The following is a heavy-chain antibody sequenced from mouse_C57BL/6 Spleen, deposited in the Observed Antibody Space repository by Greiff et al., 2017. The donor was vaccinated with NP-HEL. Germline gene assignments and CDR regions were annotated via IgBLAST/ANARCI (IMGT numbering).Heavy chain of an antibody. CDR2: IHPSDSDT. V-gene: IGHV1-74*01. J-gene: IGHJ3*01. Sequence: QVQLQQPGADLVKPGASVKVSCKASGYTFTSYWMPWVKQRPGQGLEWIGRIHPSDSDTNYNQKFKGKATLTVDKSSSTAYVQISSLTSEDSAVYYCAIGWNWDDLFAYWGQGTLVTVSA. CDR1: GYTFTSYW. CDR3: AIGWNWDDLFAY. D-gene: IGHD4-1*01.